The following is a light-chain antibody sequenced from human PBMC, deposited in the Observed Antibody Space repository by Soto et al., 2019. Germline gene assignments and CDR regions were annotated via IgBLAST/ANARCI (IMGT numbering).Light chain of an antibody. V-gene: IGLV2-14*03. CDR2: EVS. CDR1: SSDLGGHKS. J-gene: IGLJ2*01. Sequence: QSALTQPASLSGSPGQSITISCTGASSDLGGHKSVSWFQQHPGKAPRLIISEVSYRPSGISSRFSGSKSVNMASLTISGLQSDDEADYYCSSYTTNSSVVFGGGTKLTVL. CDR3: SSYTTNSSVV.